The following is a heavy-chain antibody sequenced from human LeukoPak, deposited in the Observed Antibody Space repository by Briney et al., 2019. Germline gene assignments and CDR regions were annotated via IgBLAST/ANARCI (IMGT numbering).Heavy chain of an antibody. J-gene: IGHJ4*02. Sequence: PGRSLRLSCAASGFTFSSYAMHWVRQAPGKGLEWVAVISYDGSNKYYADSVKGRFTISRDNSKNTLYLQMNSLRAEDTAVYYCARKDYWGQGTLVTVSS. V-gene: IGHV3-30*04. CDR1: GFTFSSYA. CDR2: ISYDGSNK. CDR3: ARKDY.